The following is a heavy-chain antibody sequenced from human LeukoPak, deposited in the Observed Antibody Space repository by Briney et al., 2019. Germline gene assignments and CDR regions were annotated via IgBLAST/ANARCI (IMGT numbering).Heavy chain of an antibody. Sequence: SETLSLTCTVSGGSISSYYWSWIRPPPGKGLEWIGYIYTSGSTNYNPSLKSRVTISVDTSKNQFSLKLSSVTAADTAVYYCARHTKYYDFWSGYHNWFDPWGQGTLVTVSS. CDR3: ARHTKYYDFWSGYHNWFDP. V-gene: IGHV4-4*09. CDR1: GGSISSYY. D-gene: IGHD3-3*01. CDR2: IYTSGST. J-gene: IGHJ5*02.